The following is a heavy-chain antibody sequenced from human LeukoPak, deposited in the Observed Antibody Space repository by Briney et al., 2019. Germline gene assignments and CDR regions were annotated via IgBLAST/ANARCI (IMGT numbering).Heavy chain of an antibody. CDR1: GYIFSNYG. D-gene: IGHD6-6*01. CDR3: ARDRWSSSSSEGTFDI. V-gene: IGHV1-18*01. CDR2: ISVYNGNT. J-gene: IGHJ3*02. Sequence: GASVKVSCKASGYIFSNYGISWVRQAPGQGLEWMGWISVYNGNTVYAQNLRDRVTMTTDTSTSTGYIELRSLRSDDTAVYYCARDRWSSSSSEGTFDIWGQGTMVIVSS.